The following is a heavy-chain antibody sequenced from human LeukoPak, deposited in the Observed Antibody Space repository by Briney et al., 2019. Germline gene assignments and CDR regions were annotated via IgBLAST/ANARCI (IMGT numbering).Heavy chain of an antibody. D-gene: IGHD6-13*01. CDR2: INHSGST. CDR3: ARGIAAAGFNWFDP. J-gene: IGHJ5*02. Sequence: SETLSLTCAVYGGSFSGYYWSWIRQPPGKWLEWIGEINHSGSTNYNPSLKSRVTISVDTSKTRFSLKLSSVTAAGTAVYYCARGIAAAGFNWFDPWGQGTLVTVSS. CDR1: GGSFSGYY. V-gene: IGHV4-34*01.